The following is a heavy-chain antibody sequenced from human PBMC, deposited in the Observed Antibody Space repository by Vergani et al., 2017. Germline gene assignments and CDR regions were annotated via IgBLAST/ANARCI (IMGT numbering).Heavy chain of an antibody. CDR3: AKDGYDILTGPYGMDV. J-gene: IGHJ6*02. CDR1: GFTFSSYG. Sequence: QVQLVESGGGVVQPGGSLRLSCAASGFTFSSYGMHWVRQAPGNGLEWVAFIRYDGSNKYYADSVKGRFTISRDNSKNTLYLQMNSLRAEDTAVYYCAKDGYDILTGPYGMDVWGQGTTVIVSS. V-gene: IGHV3-30*02. CDR2: IRYDGSNK. D-gene: IGHD3-9*01.